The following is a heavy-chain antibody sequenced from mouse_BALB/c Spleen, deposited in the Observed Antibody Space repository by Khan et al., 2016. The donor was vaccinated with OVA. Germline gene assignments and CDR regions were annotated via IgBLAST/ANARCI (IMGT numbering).Heavy chain of an antibody. Sequence: QIQLVQSGPELKKPGESVKISCKASGYTFTNSGMNWVKQAPGKGFKWMGWINTYTGEPTYADDFKGRFAFSLETSASTAYLQINSLKTEDTATYFCARPQYFSYDLVYWGQGTSVTVSS. CDR3: ARPQYFSYDLVY. J-gene: IGHJ4*01. CDR1: GYTFTNSG. CDR2: INTYTGEP. V-gene: IGHV9-3-1*01.